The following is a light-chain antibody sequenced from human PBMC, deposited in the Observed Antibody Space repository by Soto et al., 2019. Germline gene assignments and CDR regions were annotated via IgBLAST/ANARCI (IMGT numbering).Light chain of an antibody. CDR2: EVS. Sequence: QSLLTQHPSASGSPGQSVTISCTGTSSDVGGYNYVSWYQQHPGKAPKLMIYEVSKRPSGVPDRFSGSKSGNTASLTVSGLQAEDEADYYCSSYAGSNKGVFGGGTKLTVL. CDR3: SSYAGSNKGV. J-gene: IGLJ2*01. V-gene: IGLV2-8*01. CDR1: SSDVGGYNY.